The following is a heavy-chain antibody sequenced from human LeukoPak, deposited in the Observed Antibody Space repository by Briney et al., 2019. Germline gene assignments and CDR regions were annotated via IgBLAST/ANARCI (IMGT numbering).Heavy chain of an antibody. D-gene: IGHD3-10*01. V-gene: IGHV3-23*01. J-gene: IGHJ4*02. CDR3: AREDSNSYGSGSYYNDDC. Sequence: GGSLRLSCTASGFTFKNYAMSWVRQAPGKGLEWVSAISGDGGSKYYADSVKGRFTIFRDNSRKTLYLQVDSLRAEDTAVYYCAREDSNSYGSGSYYNDDCWGQGTLVTVSS. CDR1: GFTFKNYA. CDR2: ISGDGGSK.